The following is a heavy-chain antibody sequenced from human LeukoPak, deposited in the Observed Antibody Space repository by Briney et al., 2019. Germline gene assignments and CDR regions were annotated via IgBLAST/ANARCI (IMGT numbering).Heavy chain of an antibody. CDR1: GFTFSDYY. D-gene: IGHD2-2*01. V-gene: IGHV3-11*06. J-gene: IGHJ4*02. CDR2: ISGSSSYT. Sequence: GGSLRLSCVASGFTFSDYYMSWIRQAPGKGLEWVSYISGSSSYTNYADSVKGRFTISRDNAKNSLYLQMNGLRAEDTAVYYCARGPSSQFRTDYWGQGTLVTVSS. CDR3: ARGPSSQFRTDY.